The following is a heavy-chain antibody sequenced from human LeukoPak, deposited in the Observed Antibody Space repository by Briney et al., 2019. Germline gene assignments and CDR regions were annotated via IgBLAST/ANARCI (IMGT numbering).Heavy chain of an antibody. V-gene: IGHV3-7*01. J-gene: IGHJ4*02. CDR3: ARFSLYDNSGYYSWLFDF. Sequence: GGSLRLSCAASGFTFSTSWMSWVRQAPGEGLEWVANIQQDGSVKYYVDSVKGRFTISRDNAKNSLYLQMNSLRAEDTAVYYCARFSLYDNSGYYSWLFDFWGQGTLVTVSS. D-gene: IGHD3-22*01. CDR1: GFTFSTSW. CDR2: IQQDGSVK.